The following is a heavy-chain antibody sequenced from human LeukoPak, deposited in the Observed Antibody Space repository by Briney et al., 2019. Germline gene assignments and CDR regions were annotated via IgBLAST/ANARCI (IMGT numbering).Heavy chain of an antibody. V-gene: IGHV3-53*05. CDR3: AKVYYYDSSGYYYKGDAFDI. CDR2: IYSGGST. CDR1: GFTVSSNY. Sequence: GGSLRLSCAASGFTVSSNYMSWVRQAPGKGLEWVSVIYSGGSTYYADSVKGRFTISRDNSKNTLYLQMNSLRAEDTAVYYCAKVYYYDSSGYYYKGDAFDIWGQGTMVTVSS. J-gene: IGHJ3*02. D-gene: IGHD3-22*01.